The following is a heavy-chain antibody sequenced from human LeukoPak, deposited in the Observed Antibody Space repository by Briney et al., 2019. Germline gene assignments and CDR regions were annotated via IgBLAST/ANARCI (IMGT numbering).Heavy chain of an antibody. CDR3: AKDRDDYGNDC. V-gene: IGHV3-74*01. J-gene: IGHJ4*02. D-gene: IGHD4-17*01. CDR2: ISSDGSTT. Sequence: GGSLRLSCAASGFTFSSYWMYWVRQAPGKGPVWASLISSDGSTTSYADSVKGRFTISRDNAKNTLYLQMNSLRAEDTAMYYCAKDRDDYGNDCWGQGVLVTVST. CDR1: GFTFSSYW.